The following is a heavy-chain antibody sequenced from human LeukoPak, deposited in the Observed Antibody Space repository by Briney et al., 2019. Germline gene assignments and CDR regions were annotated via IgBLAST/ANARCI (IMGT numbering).Heavy chain of an antibody. Sequence: GGSMRLSCAVSGFTFANYYMSWVRQAPGKGLEWVANINQVGTETFYVDSVKGRFTISRDNAKNSLYLQMSSLRAEDTAVYYCTQLLLRGPTAWGQGTLVTVSS. CDR3: TQLLLRGPTA. CDR1: GFTFANYY. J-gene: IGHJ4*02. V-gene: IGHV3-7*01. D-gene: IGHD3-10*01. CDR2: INQVGTET.